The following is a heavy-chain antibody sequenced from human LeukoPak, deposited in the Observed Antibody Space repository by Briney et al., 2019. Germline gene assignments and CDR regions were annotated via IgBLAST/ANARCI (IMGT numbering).Heavy chain of an antibody. J-gene: IGHJ3*02. V-gene: IGHV3-23*01. CDR2: ITDSGGST. D-gene: IGHD1-26*01. CDR3: ARERKVGATFDAFDI. CDR1: GFTFSSYA. Sequence: GGSLRLSCAASGFTFSSYAMSWVRQAPGKRLEWVTAITDSGGSTYHADSVKGRFTISRDNSKNSLYLQMNSLRAEDTAVYYCARERKVGATFDAFDIWGQGTMVTVSS.